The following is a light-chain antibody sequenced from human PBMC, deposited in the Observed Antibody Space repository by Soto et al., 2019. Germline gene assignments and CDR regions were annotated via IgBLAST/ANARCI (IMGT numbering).Light chain of an antibody. V-gene: IGKV3-20*01. CDR2: GAS. CDR3: QQYGSSPLT. CDR1: QSASSSY. J-gene: IGKJ4*01. Sequence: EIVLTQSPGTLSLSPGERATLSCRASQSASSSYLAWYQQKPGQAPRLLIYGASSRATGIPDRFSGSGSGTDFTLTISRLEPEDFAVYYCQQYGSSPLTFGGGTKVDNK.